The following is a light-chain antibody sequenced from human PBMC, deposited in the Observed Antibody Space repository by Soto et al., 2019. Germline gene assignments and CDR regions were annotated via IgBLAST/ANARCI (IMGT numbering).Light chain of an antibody. CDR1: QGISSW. J-gene: IGKJ4*01. V-gene: IGKV1-12*01. CDR3: XQANSFPLT. Sequence: DIQMTQSPSSVSASVGDRVTITCRASQGISSWLAWYQQKPGKAPKLLIYAASSVQSGVPSRFXXXXXQXXXXXXXXXLXXXVFATXYXXQANSFPLTFGGGTKVEIK. CDR2: AAS.